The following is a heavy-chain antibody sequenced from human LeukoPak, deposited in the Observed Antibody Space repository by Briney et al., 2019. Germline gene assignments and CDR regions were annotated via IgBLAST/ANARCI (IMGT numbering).Heavy chain of an antibody. Sequence: GSLRLSCAASGFTVSSNYMSWVRQPPGKGLEWIGEIYHSGSTNYNPSLKSRVTISVDKSKNQFSLKLSSVTAADTAVYYCATQEEIAAAVWGQGTLVTVSS. J-gene: IGHJ4*02. CDR1: GFTVSSNY. CDR3: ATQEEIAAAV. V-gene: IGHV4-4*02. D-gene: IGHD6-13*01. CDR2: IYHSGST.